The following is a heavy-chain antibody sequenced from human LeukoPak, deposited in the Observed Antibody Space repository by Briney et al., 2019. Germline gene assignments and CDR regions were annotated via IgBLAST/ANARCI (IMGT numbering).Heavy chain of an antibody. J-gene: IGHJ4*02. Sequence: PSETLSLTCTVSGASISDYYWSWIRQPPGKTLEWIGFMYYRGSTNYNPSLKGRVTVSVDTSRNQFSLKLTSVTAADTAVYYCARKVGMSFDYWGQGTLVTVSS. CDR2: MYYRGST. CDR3: ARKVGMSFDY. V-gene: IGHV4-59*08. CDR1: GASISDYY. D-gene: IGHD2-21*01.